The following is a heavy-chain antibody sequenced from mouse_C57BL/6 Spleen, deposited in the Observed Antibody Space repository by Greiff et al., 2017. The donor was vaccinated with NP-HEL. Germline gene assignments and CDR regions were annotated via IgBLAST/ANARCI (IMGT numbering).Heavy chain of an antibody. J-gene: IGHJ1*03. D-gene: IGHD2-5*01. Sequence: VKLVESGPGLVAPSQSLSITCTVSGFSLTSYAISWVRQPPGKGLEWLGVIWTGGGTNYNSALKSRLSISKDNSKSQVFLKMNSLQTDDTARYYCARKNYSNYGLDWYFDVWGTGTTVTVSS. CDR3: ARKNYSNYGLDWYFDV. V-gene: IGHV2-9-1*01. CDR2: IWTGGGT. CDR1: GFSLTSYA.